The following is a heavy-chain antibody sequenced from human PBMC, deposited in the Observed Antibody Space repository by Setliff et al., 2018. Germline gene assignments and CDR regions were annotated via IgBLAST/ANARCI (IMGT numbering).Heavy chain of an antibody. D-gene: IGHD3-10*01. V-gene: IGHV3-7*01. CDR2: IKQDGSER. Sequence: GGSLRLSCAASGFTFSSYWMSWVRQAPGQGLEWVANIKQDGSERYYVDSVKGRFTISRDNAKNSLYLQMNSLRAEDTAVYYCARNPPTMVRGVIYYYYYMDVWGKGTTVTVS. J-gene: IGHJ6*03. CDR1: GFTFSSYW. CDR3: ARNPPTMVRGVIYYYYYMDV.